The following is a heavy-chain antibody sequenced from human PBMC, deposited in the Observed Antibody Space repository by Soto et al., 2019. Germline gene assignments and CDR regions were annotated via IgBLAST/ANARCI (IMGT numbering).Heavy chain of an antibody. CDR2: IYYIGST. D-gene: IGHD1-26*01. J-gene: IGHJ6*02. CDR1: GGSISSGDYY. Sequence: SETLSLTCTVSGGSISSGDYYWSWIRHPPGKGLEWIGYIYYIGSTYYNPSLKSRVTISVDTSKNQFSLKMSSVTAADTAVYYRARDRSRGRYGMAVWGQGTQVTV. V-gene: IGHV4-30-4*01. CDR3: ARDRSRGRYGMAV.